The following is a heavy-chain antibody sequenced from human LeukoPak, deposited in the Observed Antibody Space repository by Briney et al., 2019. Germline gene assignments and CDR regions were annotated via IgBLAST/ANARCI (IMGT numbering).Heavy chain of an antibody. CDR2: IKPNSGDT. V-gene: IGHV1-2*02. Sequence: ASVKVSCKASGFTLTDYIHWVRQDPRQGLQWMGWIKPNSGDTDYAQKFQGRVTMTRDTSISTVYMELSSLRSDNTAVYYCARADSVPAGDYHYWYMDVWGKGTMVTVSS. J-gene: IGHJ6*03. CDR1: GFTLTDY. D-gene: IGHD2-2*01. CDR3: ARADSVPAGDYHYWYMDV.